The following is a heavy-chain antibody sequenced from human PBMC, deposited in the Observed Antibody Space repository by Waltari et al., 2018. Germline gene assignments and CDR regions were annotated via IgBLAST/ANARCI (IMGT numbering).Heavy chain of an antibody. Sequence: QVQLVESGGGVVQPGGSLRLSCAASGFTFSSYGRHWARQAPGQGLEWVAFIRYDGSNKYYADSVKGRFTISRDNSKNTLYLQMNSLRAEDTAVYYCAKAHTYYDYIWGSYRFGYWGQGTLVTVSS. CDR3: AKAHTYYDYIWGSYRFGY. J-gene: IGHJ4*02. CDR1: GFTFSSYG. D-gene: IGHD3-16*02. V-gene: IGHV3-30*02. CDR2: IRYDGSNK.